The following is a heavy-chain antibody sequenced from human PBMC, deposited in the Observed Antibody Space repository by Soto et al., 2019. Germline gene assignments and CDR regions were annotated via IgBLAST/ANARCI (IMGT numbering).Heavy chain of an antibody. V-gene: IGHV3-23*01. CDR1: GFTFSNYA. CDR3: AIGSASSRPYYFDY. Sequence: AGSLRLSCAASGFTFSNYAVSCARQAPGKGLEWFSAISGSGGGTYHAESVKGRFTISRDNSKNTLYLQMNSLRGDDTAVYYCAIGSASSRPYYFDYWGQGTLVTVS. D-gene: IGHD6-6*01. J-gene: IGHJ4*02. CDR2: ISGSGGGT.